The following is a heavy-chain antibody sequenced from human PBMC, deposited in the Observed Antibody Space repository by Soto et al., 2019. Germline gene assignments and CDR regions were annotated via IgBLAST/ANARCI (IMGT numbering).Heavy chain of an antibody. D-gene: IGHD2-15*01. CDR2: IYYSGST. CDR3: ARGLPLEVVAEIDAFDI. V-gene: IGHV4-31*03. Sequence: PSETLSLTRTVSGGSISSGGYYWSWIRQHPGKGLEWIGYIYYSGSTYYNPSLKSRVTISVDTFKNQFSLKLSSVTAADTAVYYCARGLPLEVVAEIDAFDIWGQGTMVTVSS. J-gene: IGHJ3*02. CDR1: GGSISSGGYY.